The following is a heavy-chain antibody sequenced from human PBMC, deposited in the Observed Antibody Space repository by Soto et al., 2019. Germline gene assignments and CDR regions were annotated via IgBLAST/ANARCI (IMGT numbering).Heavy chain of an antibody. V-gene: IGHV3-11*01. CDR1: GFTFSDNY. CDR2: ISSSGTTI. J-gene: IGHJ5*01. Sequence: QVQLVESGGGLVKPGGSLRLSCAASGFTFSDNYMSWIRQAPGKGLEWVSYISSSGTTIYYADSVKGRFTISRDNAKNSVYLQMDSLRAEDTAVYYCGRAPYGFTSWFDSWGQGTLVTVSS. D-gene: IGHD3-10*01. CDR3: GRAPYGFTSWFDS.